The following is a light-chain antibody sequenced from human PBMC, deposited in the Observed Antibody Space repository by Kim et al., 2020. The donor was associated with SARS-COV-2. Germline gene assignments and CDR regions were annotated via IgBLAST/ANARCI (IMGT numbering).Light chain of an antibody. CDR2: AAS. CDR3: QQHGNSPLT. J-gene: IGKJ4*01. CDR1: VSVSSSS. Sequence: IALSQAPVTLSLSPGQRATRSCSDSVSVSSSSLAWYQQKPGQPPTLLIYAASRSASGIPDRFSGSGSGTDFTLTISRLEPEDFAVVYCQQHGNSPLTFGGGTKVDIK. V-gene: IGKV3-20*01.